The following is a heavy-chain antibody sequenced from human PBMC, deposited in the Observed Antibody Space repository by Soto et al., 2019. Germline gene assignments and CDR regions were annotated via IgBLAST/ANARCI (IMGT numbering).Heavy chain of an antibody. CDR2: IYYSGST. V-gene: IGHV4-59*08. CDR3: ARLGHYSSSWYGNNWFDP. Sequence: ETLSLTFPVSGVSISSYYWSWIRQPPWKGLEWIGYIYYSGSTNYNPSLKSRVTISVDTSKNQFSLKLSSVTAADTAVYYCARLGHYSSSWYGNNWFDPWGQGTLVTVSS. CDR1: GVSISSYY. D-gene: IGHD6-13*01. J-gene: IGHJ5*02.